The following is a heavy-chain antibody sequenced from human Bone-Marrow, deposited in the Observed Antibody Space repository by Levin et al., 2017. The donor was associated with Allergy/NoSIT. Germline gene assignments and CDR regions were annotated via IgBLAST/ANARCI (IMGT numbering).Heavy chain of an antibody. CDR2: IYHSGIT. D-gene: IGHD6-19*01. V-gene: IGHV4-59*01. Sequence: SETLSLTCTVSGGSISSYYWSWIRQFPGKGLEWIGYIYHSGITNYNPSLDSRVTISIDTSKNQFSLKLNSVTAADTAVYYCARVERGVAGTNWGQGTLVTVSS. J-gene: IGHJ4*02. CDR3: ARVERGVAGTN. CDR1: GGSISSYY.